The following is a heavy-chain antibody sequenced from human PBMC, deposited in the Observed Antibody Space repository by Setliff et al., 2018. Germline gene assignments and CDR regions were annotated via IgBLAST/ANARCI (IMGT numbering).Heavy chain of an antibody. Sequence: GGSLRLSCAASGFTFSDYYMSWIRQAPGKGLEWVSYISSSGTTKHYADSVKGRFTISRDDARNSMYLQMDSLRVEDTAVYYCARPQVELRWGSGFDYWGRGTLVTVSS. CDR1: GFTFSDYY. V-gene: IGHV3-11*04. J-gene: IGHJ4*02. D-gene: IGHD1-7*01. CDR2: ISSSGTTK. CDR3: ARPQVELRWGSGFDY.